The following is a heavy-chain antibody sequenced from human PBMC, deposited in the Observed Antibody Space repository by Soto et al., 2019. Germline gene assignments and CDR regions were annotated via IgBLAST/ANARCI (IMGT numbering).Heavy chain of an antibody. CDR2: INPTSGGT. CDR3: ARDPDYGDYWGYFFDS. V-gene: IGHV1-2*02. D-gene: IGHD4-17*01. J-gene: IGHJ4*02. Sequence: GASVKVSCKTSGYTFAAYYIHWIRQAPGQGLEWMGWINPTSGGTVCAQNFQDRVTMTRDTSISTAYMELRRLNSDDTAVYYCARDPDYGDYWGYFFDSWGQGTPVTVSS. CDR1: GYTFAAYY.